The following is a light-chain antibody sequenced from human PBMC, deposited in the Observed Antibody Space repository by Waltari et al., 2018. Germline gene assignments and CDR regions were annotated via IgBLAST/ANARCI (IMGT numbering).Light chain of an antibody. CDR1: QSVLYSANNKTH. V-gene: IGKV4-1*01. Sequence: DIVVTRSPEVLSVSLGERAPINSKSTQSVLYSANNKTHAHWFQQKPGQRPRLLIYWASTRESGVPDRFSGSGSGTDFSLTIANLQAEDVAVYYCQQYYRIPLSFGGGTKVEIK. J-gene: IGKJ4*01. CDR3: QQYYRIPLS. CDR2: WAS.